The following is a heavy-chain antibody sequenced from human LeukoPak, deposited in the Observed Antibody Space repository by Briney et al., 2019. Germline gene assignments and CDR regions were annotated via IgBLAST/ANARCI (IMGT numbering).Heavy chain of an antibody. Sequence: GGSLRLSCAASGFTFSNAWMSWIRQAPGKGLEWVGRIKRKTDGGTTDYAAPVKGRFTILRDDSKNTLYLQMNSLKTEDTAVYYCTTGNSYWGQGTLVTVSS. CDR1: GFTFSNAW. V-gene: IGHV3-15*01. J-gene: IGHJ4*02. CDR2: IKRKTDGGTT. CDR3: TTGNSY.